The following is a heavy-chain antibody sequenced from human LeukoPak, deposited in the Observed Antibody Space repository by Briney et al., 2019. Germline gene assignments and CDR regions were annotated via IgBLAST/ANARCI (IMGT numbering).Heavy chain of an antibody. CDR1: GYIFTNYW. Sequence: GESLKVSCGGSGYIFTNYWIGWVRQMPGKGLEWMGIIYPGDSDARYSPSFEGRVTISVDKTINTAYLQWSSLKASDNTMYYCAREGGSNPTFDLWGQGTLVTVSS. D-gene: IGHD1-26*01. V-gene: IGHV5-51*01. J-gene: IGHJ4*02. CDR2: IYPGDSDA. CDR3: AREGGSNPTFDL.